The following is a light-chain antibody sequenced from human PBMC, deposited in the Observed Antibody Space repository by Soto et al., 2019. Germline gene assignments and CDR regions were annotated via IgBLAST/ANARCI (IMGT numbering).Light chain of an antibody. CDR1: QSISSC. Sequence: DIHMTQSPSTLSASVGDRATITCPASQSISSCLAWYQQKPGKAPKLLIYKASSLESGVPSRFSASGSGTEFTLTISSLQPHDFATYYCQQSFTFGRGTKVDIK. CDR2: KAS. V-gene: IGKV1-5*03. CDR3: QQSFT. J-gene: IGKJ3*01.